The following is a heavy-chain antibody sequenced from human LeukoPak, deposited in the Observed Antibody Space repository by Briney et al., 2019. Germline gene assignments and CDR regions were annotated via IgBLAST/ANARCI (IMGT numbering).Heavy chain of an antibody. J-gene: IGHJ4*02. CDR1: GGTFSSYA. CDR3: ARGPSSSWSCFYFDG. CDR2: IIPIFGTA. D-gene: IGHD6-13*01. V-gene: IGHV1-69*13. Sequence: GASVTVSCKASGGTFSSYAISWVRQAPGQGLEWMGGIIPIFGTANYAQKFQGRVTITADESTSTAYMELSSLRSEDTAVYYYARGPSSSWSCFYFDGWGRGTLVTFS.